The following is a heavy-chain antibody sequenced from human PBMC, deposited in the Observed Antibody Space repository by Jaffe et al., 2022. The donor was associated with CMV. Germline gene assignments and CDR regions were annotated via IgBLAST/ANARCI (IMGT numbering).Heavy chain of an antibody. Sequence: EVQLVESGGGLVQPGGSLRLSCAASGFTFSSYEMNWVRQAPGKGLEWVSYISSSGSTIYYADSVKGRFTISRDNAKNSLYLQMNSLRAEDTAVYYCARSLQHTYYYDSSGYAFDIWGQGTMVTVSS. J-gene: IGHJ3*02. D-gene: IGHD3-22*01. V-gene: IGHV3-48*03. CDR2: ISSSGSTI. CDR1: GFTFSSYE. CDR3: ARSLQHTYYYDSSGYAFDI.